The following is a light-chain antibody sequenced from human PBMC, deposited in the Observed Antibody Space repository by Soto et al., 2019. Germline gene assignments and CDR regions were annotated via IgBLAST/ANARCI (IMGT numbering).Light chain of an antibody. CDR1: QSVSSSY. CDR2: DAS. CDR3: QQGSKWRT. Sequence: EIVLTQPPGTLSLSPGERATLPCRASQSVSSSYLAWYQQKPGQAPRLLIYDASNRATGIPARFSGSGFGTDYTLTISSLEPEDFALYYCQQGSKWRTFGQGTKVDIK. V-gene: IGKV3D-20*02. J-gene: IGKJ1*01.